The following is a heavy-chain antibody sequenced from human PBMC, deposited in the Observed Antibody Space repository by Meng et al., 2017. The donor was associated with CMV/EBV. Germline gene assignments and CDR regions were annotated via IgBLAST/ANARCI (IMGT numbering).Heavy chain of an antibody. Sequence: ASVKVSCKASGYTFISYGISWVRQAPGQGLEWMGWISAYNGNTNYAQKLQGRVTMTTDTSTSTAYMELRSLRSDDTAVYYCASADGDSSSSILDYWGQGTLVTVSS. J-gene: IGHJ4*02. CDR3: ASADGDSSSSILDY. V-gene: IGHV1-18*01. CDR2: ISAYNGNT. CDR1: GYTFISYG. D-gene: IGHD6-6*01.